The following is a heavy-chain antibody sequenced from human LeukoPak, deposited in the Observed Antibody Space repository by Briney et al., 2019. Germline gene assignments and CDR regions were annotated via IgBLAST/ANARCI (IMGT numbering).Heavy chain of an antibody. CDR1: GGSISSYY. D-gene: IGHD1-1*01. Sequence: NSSETLSLTCTVSGGSISSYYWSWIRQPPGKGLEWIGYIYYSGSTNYNPSLKSRVTISVDTSKNQFSPKLSSVTAADTAVYYCARDRATGTWGYNWFDPWGQGTLVTVSS. V-gene: IGHV4-59*01. CDR2: IYYSGST. CDR3: ARDRATGTWGYNWFDP. J-gene: IGHJ5*02.